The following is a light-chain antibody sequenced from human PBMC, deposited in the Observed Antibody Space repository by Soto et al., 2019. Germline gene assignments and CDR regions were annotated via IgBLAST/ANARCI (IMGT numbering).Light chain of an antibody. CDR3: HQYNNWPPYT. Sequence: ELVMTQSPATLSVFPGERATLSCRASQSVSTNLAWYQQKPGQAPRLLIYGASARATGIPARFSGSGSGTEFTPTISSLQSEDFAVYYCHQYNNWPPYTFGQGTKLEIK. CDR2: GAS. J-gene: IGKJ2*01. V-gene: IGKV3-15*01. CDR1: QSVSTN.